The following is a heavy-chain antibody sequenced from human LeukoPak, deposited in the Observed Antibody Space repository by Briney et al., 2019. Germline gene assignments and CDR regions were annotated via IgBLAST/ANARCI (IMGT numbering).Heavy chain of an antibody. D-gene: IGHD5-24*01. CDR3: ARDSDLQVDY. Sequence: ASVKVSCKTSGYTFTGYYIYWVRQAPGQGLEWMGWVSPNSGDTSYAQRFQGRVTMTRDTSISTAYMELSRLRSDDTAVYYCARDSDLQVDYWGQGTLVTVSS. V-gene: IGHV1-2*02. CDR2: VSPNSGDT. CDR1: GYTFTGYY. J-gene: IGHJ4*02.